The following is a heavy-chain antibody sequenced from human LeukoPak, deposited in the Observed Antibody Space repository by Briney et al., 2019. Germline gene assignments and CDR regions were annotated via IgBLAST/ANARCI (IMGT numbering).Heavy chain of an antibody. CDR1: GYAFASFW. Sequence: GESLKISCRVFGYAFASFWIGWVRQVPGEGLEWMGIIYPDDSDIKYNPSFEGQVTFSADKSTNTAYLQWNSLKASDTAMYYCARRTPYSSSWVYAFDIWGQGTMVTVSS. V-gene: IGHV5-51*01. CDR3: ARRTPYSSSWVYAFDI. D-gene: IGHD6-13*01. CDR2: IYPDDSDI. J-gene: IGHJ3*02.